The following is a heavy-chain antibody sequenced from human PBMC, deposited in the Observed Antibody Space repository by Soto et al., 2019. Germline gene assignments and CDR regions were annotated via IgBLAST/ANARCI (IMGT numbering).Heavy chain of an antibody. D-gene: IGHD6-13*01. Sequence: QVQLQESGPGLVEPSGTLSLTCAVSGASISNTDWWSWVRQRPGKGLEWIGEIYHSGTTNCDPSLKSRVTISLDKSKSQFSLKLTSVTAAETAVYYCAIPGAGDFDYWGQGTLVTVSS. CDR1: GASISNTDW. J-gene: IGHJ4*02. V-gene: IGHV4-4*02. CDR3: AIPGAGDFDY. CDR2: IYHSGTT.